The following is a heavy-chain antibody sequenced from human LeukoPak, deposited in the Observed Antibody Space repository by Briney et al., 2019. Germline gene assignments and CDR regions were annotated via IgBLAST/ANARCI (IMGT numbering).Heavy chain of an antibody. V-gene: IGHV3-53*01. D-gene: IGHD7-27*01. CDR1: GFTVSSNY. J-gene: IGHJ4*02. Sequence: GGSLRLSCAASGFTVSSNYMSWVRQAPGKGLEWVSVTYSGGNTYYADSVKGRFTVSRDNSKNTLYLQMNSLRAEDTAVYYCAGTGDLYYFHYWGQGTLVTVSS. CDR2: TYSGGNT. CDR3: AGTGDLYYFHY.